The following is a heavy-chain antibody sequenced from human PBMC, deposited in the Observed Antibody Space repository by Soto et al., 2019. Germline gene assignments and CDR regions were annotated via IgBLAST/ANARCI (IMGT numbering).Heavy chain of an antibody. V-gene: IGHV4-59*01. CDR3: ARDRTGIAAAAYYYYYMDV. CDR2: IYYSGST. Sequence: SETLSLTCTVSGGSISSYYWSWIRQPPGKGLEWIGYIYYSGSTNYNPSLKSRVTISVDTSKNQFSLKLSSVTAADTAVYYCARDRTGIAAAAYYYYYMDVWGKGTTVTVSS. CDR1: GGSISSYY. J-gene: IGHJ6*03. D-gene: IGHD6-13*01.